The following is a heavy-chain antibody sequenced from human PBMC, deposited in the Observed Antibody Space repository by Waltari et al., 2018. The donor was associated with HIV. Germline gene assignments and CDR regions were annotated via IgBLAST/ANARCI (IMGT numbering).Heavy chain of an antibody. J-gene: IGHJ4*02. CDR2: INYDGGDK. Sequence: EVHLVESGGGLVQPGGSLRLPCTGSGFTFSNYWMSWVRQAPGKGPEWVASINYDGGDKYYVDSVKGRFTISRENGKNSLYLQMSSLRVEDTAVYYCAREPFWGQGILVTVSS. CDR1: GFTFSNYW. V-gene: IGHV3-7*03. CDR3: AREPF.